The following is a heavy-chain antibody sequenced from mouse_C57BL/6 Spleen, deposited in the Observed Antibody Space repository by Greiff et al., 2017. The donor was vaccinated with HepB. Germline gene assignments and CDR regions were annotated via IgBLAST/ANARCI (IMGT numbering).Heavy chain of an antibody. V-gene: IGHV1-69*01. CDR3: ARWAGTYYFDY. Sequence: QVQLQQPGAELVMPGASVKLSCKASGYTFTSYWMHWVKQRPGQGLEWIGKIDPSDSYTNYNQKFKGKSTLTVAKSSSTAYMQLNSLTSEDSAFYYCARWAGTYYFDYWGQGTTLTVSS. CDR2: IDPSDSYT. J-gene: IGHJ2*01. CDR1: GYTFTSYW. D-gene: IGHD4-1*01.